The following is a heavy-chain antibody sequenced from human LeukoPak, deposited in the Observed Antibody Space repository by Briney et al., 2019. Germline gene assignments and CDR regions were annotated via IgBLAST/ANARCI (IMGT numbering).Heavy chain of an antibody. Sequence: GGSLRLSCAAPGFTFDDYAMHWVRQAPGKGLEWVSLISGDGASTYYADSVKGRFTISRDNSKNSLYLQMNSLRTEDTALYYCAKGWQLWYCFDYWGQGTLVTVSS. CDR3: AKGWQLWYCFDY. CDR2: ISGDGAST. J-gene: IGHJ4*02. V-gene: IGHV3-43*02. D-gene: IGHD5-18*01. CDR1: GFTFDDYA.